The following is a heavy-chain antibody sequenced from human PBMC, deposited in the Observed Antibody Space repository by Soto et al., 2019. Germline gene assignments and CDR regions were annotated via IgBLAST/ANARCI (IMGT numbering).Heavy chain of an antibody. V-gene: IGHV3-11*06. CDR2: ISSSSSYT. J-gene: IGHJ6*02. CDR1: GFTFSDYY. CDR3: ARDQMEQYGMDV. D-gene: IGHD1-26*01. Sequence: QVQLVESGGGLVKPGGSLRLSCAASGFTFSDYYMSWIRQAPGKGLEWVSYISSSSSYTNYADSVKGQFTISRDNAKNSLYLQMNSLRAEDTAVYYCARDQMEQYGMDVWGQGTTVTVSS.